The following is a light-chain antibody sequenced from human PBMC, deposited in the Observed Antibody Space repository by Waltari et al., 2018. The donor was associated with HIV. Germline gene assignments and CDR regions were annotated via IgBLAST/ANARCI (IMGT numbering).Light chain of an antibody. CDR3: CSYAGSNIP. Sequence: QSALTQPASVSGSFGQSITISCTGTSSDVGGYKLFSWYQHPAGKAPNLIIYEVFKRPSGVSKRFSGSKSGNSASLTISGLQAEDEADYYCCSYAGSNIPFGGGTKVTVL. CDR1: SSDVGGYKL. CDR2: EVF. V-gene: IGLV2-23*02. J-gene: IGLJ2*01.